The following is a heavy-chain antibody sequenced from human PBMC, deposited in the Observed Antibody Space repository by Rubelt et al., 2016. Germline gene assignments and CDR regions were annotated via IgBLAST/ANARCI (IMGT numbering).Heavy chain of an antibody. J-gene: IGHJ4*02. V-gene: IGHV3-53*01. D-gene: IGHD6-13*01. CDR2: IYSGGST. Sequence: GKGLEWVSVIYSGGSTYYADSVKGRFTISRDNSKNTLYLQMNSLRAEDTAVYYCARGRIAAAVDWGRGTLVTVSS. CDR3: ARGRIAAAVD.